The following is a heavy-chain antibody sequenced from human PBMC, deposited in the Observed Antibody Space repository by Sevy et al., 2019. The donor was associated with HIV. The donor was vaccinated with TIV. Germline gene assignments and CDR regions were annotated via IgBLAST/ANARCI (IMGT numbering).Heavy chain of an antibody. V-gene: IGHV3-30-3*01. J-gene: IGHJ4*02. D-gene: IGHD7-27*01. Sequence: GGSLRLSCAASGFTFSNYAMHWVRQAPGKGLECVALVSSDGSRINNADSVKGRFTISRDNSKNTLHLQMNSLRTEDTAVYYCAKDQLGSIDYGGQGTLVTVSS. CDR2: VSSDGSRI. CDR3: AKDQLGSIDY. CDR1: GFTFSNYA.